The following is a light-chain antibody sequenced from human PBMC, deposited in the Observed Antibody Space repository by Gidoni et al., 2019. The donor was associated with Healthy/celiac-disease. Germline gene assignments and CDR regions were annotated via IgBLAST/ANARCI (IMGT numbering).Light chain of an antibody. CDR3: QQRYSNPLT. CDR2: AAS. J-gene: IGKJ1*01. Sequence: DMQKTQSPSSLSASVGDRVTITCRASERISSYLNWYQQKPGNAPKLLIDAASRLQRGGPSRFRGSGSATDFTLTISSLQPEDFLADYCQQRYSNPLTFGQGTKVEIK. V-gene: IGKV1-39*01. CDR1: ERISSY.